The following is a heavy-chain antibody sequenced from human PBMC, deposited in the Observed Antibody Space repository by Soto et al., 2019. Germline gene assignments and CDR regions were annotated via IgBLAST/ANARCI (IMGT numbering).Heavy chain of an antibody. V-gene: IGHV4-59*01. CDR2: IYYSGST. J-gene: IGHJ5*02. D-gene: IGHD3-9*01. Sequence: PSETLSLTCSVSGGSIRSYYWTWVRQSPGKGLEWIGYIYYSGSTNYNPSLKSRISLSVDTSKNQFSLKLNSVTAADTAVYYCARMASYDINWFDPWGQGTLVTVSS. CDR1: GGSIRSYY. CDR3: ARMASYDINWFDP.